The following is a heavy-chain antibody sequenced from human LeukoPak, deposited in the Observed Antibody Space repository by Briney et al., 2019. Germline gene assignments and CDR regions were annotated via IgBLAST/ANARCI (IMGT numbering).Heavy chain of an antibody. J-gene: IGHJ5*02. Sequence: SETLSLTCSVSGDSISSSSCYWGWIRQPPGKGPEWVASIYHTGSTYYNPSLRSRVTMLVDTSKNQFSLNLTSVTAADTAVYYCARTSRTAVAGTGRGYNWFDPWGQGILVTVSS. D-gene: IGHD6-19*01. V-gene: IGHV4-39*07. CDR2: IYHTGST. CDR1: GDSISSSSCY. CDR3: ARTSRTAVAGTGRGYNWFDP.